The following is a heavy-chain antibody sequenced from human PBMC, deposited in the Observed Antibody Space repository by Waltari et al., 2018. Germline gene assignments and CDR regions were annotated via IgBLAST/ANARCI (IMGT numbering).Heavy chain of an antibody. CDR1: GYTFTSYG. CDR3: ARDLGYYDSSGYYLV. J-gene: IGHJ1*01. Sequence: QVQLVQSGAEVKKPGASVKVSCKASGYTFTSYGISWVRQAPGQGLEWMGWISAYNGNTNYGQKVQGRVTMTTDSSTSTAYMELWSLRSDDTAVYYCARDLGYYDSSGYYLVWGQGTLVTVSS. V-gene: IGHV1-18*01. D-gene: IGHD3-22*01. CDR2: ISAYNGNT.